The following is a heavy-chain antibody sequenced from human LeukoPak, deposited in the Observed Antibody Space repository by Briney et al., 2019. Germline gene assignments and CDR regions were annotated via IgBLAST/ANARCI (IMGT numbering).Heavy chain of an antibody. V-gene: IGHV4-31*03. D-gene: IGHD2-2*01. Sequence: PSQTLSLTCTVSGVSISSGGYYWSWIRQHPGKGLEWIGYIYCSGSTYYNPSLKSRVILSVDTSKNQFSLKLSSVTAADTAVYYCARSHGGSIVVPLPFDYWGQGTLVTVSS. CDR1: GVSISSGGYY. CDR3: ARSHGGSIVVPLPFDY. CDR2: IYCSGST. J-gene: IGHJ4*02.